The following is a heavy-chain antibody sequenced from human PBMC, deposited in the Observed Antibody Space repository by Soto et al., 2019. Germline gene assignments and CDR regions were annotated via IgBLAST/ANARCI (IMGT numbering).Heavy chain of an antibody. CDR1: GGSFSGYH. D-gene: IGHD1-1*01. J-gene: IGHJ4*02. CDR2: INHSGST. V-gene: IGHV4-34*01. Sequence: QVQLQQWGAGLLKPSETLSLTCAVYGGSFSGYHWSWIRQPPGKGLEWIGEINHSGSTNYNPSLKSRVTISVDTSKNQFSLKLSSVTAADTAVYYCARGSDSRGARRNVGGKDYWGQGTLVTVSS. CDR3: ARGSDSRGARRNVGGKDY.